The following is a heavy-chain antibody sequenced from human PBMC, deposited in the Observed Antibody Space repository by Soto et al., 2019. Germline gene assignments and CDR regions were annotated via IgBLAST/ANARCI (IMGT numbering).Heavy chain of an antibody. J-gene: IGHJ4*02. Sequence: EVQLVESGGGLVQPGGSLRLSCAASGFTVSRNYMSWVRQAPGKGLEWVSIVYSDGSTYYADSVKGRFTISRDNSKNTLYLQMNSLRVEDTAMYYCARDPDYYYDHWGQGTLVTVSS. CDR2: VYSDGST. D-gene: IGHD3-22*01. V-gene: IGHV3-66*01. CDR3: ARDPDYYYDH. CDR1: GFTVSRNY.